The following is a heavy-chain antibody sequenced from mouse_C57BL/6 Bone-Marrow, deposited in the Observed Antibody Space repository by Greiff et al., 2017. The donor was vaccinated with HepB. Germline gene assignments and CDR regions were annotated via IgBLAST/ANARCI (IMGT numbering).Heavy chain of an antibody. CDR2: IDPNSGGT. V-gene: IGHV1-72*01. J-gene: IGHJ4*01. CDR3: ARYCYYAMDY. CDR1: GYTFTSYW. Sequence: QVQLKQPGAELVKPGASVKLSCKASGYTFTSYWMHWVKQRPGRGLEWIGRIDPNSGGTKYNEKFKSKATLTVDKPSSTAYMQLSSLTSEDSAVYYCARYCYYAMDYWGQGTSVTVSS.